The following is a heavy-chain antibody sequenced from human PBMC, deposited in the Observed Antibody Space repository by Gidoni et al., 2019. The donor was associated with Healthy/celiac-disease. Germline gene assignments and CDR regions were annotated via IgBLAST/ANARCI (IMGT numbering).Heavy chain of an antibody. CDR2: ISSSSSYI. D-gene: IGHD3-22*01. CDR3: ARDLMIVVVNGMDV. J-gene: IGHJ6*02. Sequence: EVQLVESGGGLVKPGGSLRLSCAASGFTFSSYSMNWVRQAPGKGLEWVSSISSSSSYIYYADSVKGRFTISRDNAKNSLYLQMNSLRAEDTAVYYCARDLMIVVVNGMDVWGQGTTVTVSS. CDR1: GFTFSSYS. V-gene: IGHV3-21*01.